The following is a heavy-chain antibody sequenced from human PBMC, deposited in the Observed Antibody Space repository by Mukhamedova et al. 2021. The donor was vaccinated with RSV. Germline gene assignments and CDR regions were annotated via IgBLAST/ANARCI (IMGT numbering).Heavy chain of an antibody. D-gene: IGHD3-3*02. CDR2: INSDGGST. V-gene: IGHV3-74*01. Sequence: GKGLVWVARINSDGGSTTYADSVKGRFTISRDNAKNTLYLQMSCLRAEDTAVYYCARDLHLWGQGTLVTVSS. CDR3: ARDLHL. J-gene: IGHJ4*02.